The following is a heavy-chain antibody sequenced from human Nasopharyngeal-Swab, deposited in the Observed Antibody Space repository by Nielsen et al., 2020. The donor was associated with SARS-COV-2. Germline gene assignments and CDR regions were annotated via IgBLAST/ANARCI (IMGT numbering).Heavy chain of an antibody. J-gene: IGHJ4*02. D-gene: IGHD2-21*02. Sequence: VRQAPGKGLEWVSFISSRSSTIYYADSVKGRFTISRDNAKNSLYLQMNSLRDEDTAVYLCARGCGGDCYSGFDYWGQGTLVTVSS. CDR3: ARGCGGDCYSGFDY. V-gene: IGHV3-48*02. CDR2: ISSRSSTI.